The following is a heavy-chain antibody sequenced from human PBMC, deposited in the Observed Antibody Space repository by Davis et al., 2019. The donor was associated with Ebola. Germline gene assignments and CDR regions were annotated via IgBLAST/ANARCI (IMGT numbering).Heavy chain of an antibody. J-gene: IGHJ2*01. CDR3: AKDKTMATQYWYFDL. V-gene: IGHV3-30*02. D-gene: IGHD4/OR15-4a*01. Sequence: GESLKISCAASGFTFSSYGMHCVRQAPGKGLEWVAFIQYDGSNKYYADSVKGRFTISRDNSKNTLYLQMNSLRADDTAMYYCAKDKTMATQYWYFDLWGRGTLVTVSS. CDR1: GFTFSSYG. CDR2: IQYDGSNK.